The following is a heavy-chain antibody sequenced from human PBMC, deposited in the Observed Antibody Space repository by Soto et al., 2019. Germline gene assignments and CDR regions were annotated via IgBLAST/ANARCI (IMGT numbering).Heavy chain of an antibody. V-gene: IGHV4-31*03. Sequence: QVQLQESGPGLVKPSQTLSLTCTVSGDSISSGGYYWSWIRQHPGKGREWIGYIYYSGTTYYNPSLEGRVSISADTSGKQFSLKVKSVTVADTAVYYCASTYYTGDSGPYDYWGQGTLVTVSS. CDR2: IYYSGTT. J-gene: IGHJ4*02. D-gene: IGHD1-26*01. CDR3: ASTYYTGDSGPYDY. CDR1: GDSISSGGYY.